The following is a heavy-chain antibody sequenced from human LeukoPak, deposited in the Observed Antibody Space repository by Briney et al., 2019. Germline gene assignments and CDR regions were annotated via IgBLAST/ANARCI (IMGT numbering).Heavy chain of an antibody. J-gene: IGHJ4*02. CDR2: INTNSGNP. D-gene: IGHD3-10*01. V-gene: IGHV7-4-1*02. CDR1: GYTLTKYA. CDR3: ARRSSFGSASYYDDY. Sequence: GASVKVSCKASGYTLTKYAMIWVRQAPGQGLEWMGWINTNSGNPTYAQGFTGRFAFSLDTSVTTAYLQISSLKAADTAVYYCARRSSFGSASYYDDYWGQGTLVTVS.